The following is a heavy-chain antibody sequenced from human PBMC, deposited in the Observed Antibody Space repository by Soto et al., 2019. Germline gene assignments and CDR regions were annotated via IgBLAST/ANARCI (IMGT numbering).Heavy chain of an antibody. J-gene: IGHJ4*02. Sequence: QITLKESGPTLVKPTQTLTLTCTFSGFSLRTRGVAVGWFRQPPGKALEWLALTYWDEDKWYSPSLKSRLTIADDTSKNQVVLTMTNVDPVDTATYYCAHRPRGYAYYFDYWGQGILVTVSS. D-gene: IGHD5-12*01. CDR3: AHRPRGYAYYFDY. V-gene: IGHV2-5*02. CDR2: TYWDEDK. CDR1: GFSLRTRGVA.